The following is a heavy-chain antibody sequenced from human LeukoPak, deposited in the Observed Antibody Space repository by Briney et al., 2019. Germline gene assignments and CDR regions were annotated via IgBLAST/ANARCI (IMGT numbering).Heavy chain of an antibody. J-gene: IGHJ3*02. D-gene: IGHD2-15*01. V-gene: IGHV4-30-4*01. CDR2: IYDSGST. CDR1: GASIRSGDYY. CDR3: ARDCSGGSCYGAFDI. Sequence: SETLSLTCTVSGASIRSGDYYWSWIRQPPGKGLKWIGYIYDSGSTYYNPSLKSRITMSVDTSENRFSLKLSSVTATDTAVYYCARDCSGGSCYGAFDIWGQGTMVTVSS.